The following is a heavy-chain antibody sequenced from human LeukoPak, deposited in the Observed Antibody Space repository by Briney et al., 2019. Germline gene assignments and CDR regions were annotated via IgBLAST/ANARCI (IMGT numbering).Heavy chain of an antibody. CDR3: AKETGGYYDSSGSPV. CDR1: GFTFSSYA. V-gene: IGHV3-23*01. J-gene: IGHJ4*02. Sequence: GGSLRVSCAASGFTFSSYAMSWVRQAPGKGLEWVSAISGSGGSTYYADSVKGRFTISRDNSKNTLYLQMNSLRAEDTAVYYCAKETGGYYDSSGSPVWGQGTLVTVSS. CDR2: ISGSGGST. D-gene: IGHD3-22*01.